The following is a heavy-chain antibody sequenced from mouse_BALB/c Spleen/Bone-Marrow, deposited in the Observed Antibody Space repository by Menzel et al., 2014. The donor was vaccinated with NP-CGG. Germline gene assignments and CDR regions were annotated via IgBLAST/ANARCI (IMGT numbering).Heavy chain of an antibody. CDR3: AAYYYVSSYGFAY. Sequence: EVQRVESGAELVKPGASVKLSSTASGFNIKDTYMHWVKQRPEQGLEWIGRIDPASGNTKFDPKFQGKATIASDTSSNTTYLQLSSLTSEDTAVYYCAAYYYVSSYGFAYWGQGTLVTVSA. J-gene: IGHJ3*01. CDR2: IDPASGNT. CDR1: GFNIKDTY. D-gene: IGHD1-1*01. V-gene: IGHV14-3*02.